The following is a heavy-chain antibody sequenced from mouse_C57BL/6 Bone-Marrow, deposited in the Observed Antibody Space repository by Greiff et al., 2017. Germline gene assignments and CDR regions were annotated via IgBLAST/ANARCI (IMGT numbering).Heavy chain of an antibody. Sequence: QVQLQQPGAELVKPGASVKMSCKASGYTFTSYWITWVKQRPGQGLEWIGDIYPGSGSTNYNEKFKSKATLTVDTSSSTAYMQLSSLTSEDSAVYYCAREDFWDRAWFAYWGKGTLVTVSA. V-gene: IGHV1-55*01. D-gene: IGHD3-3*01. CDR3: AREDFWDRAWFAY. J-gene: IGHJ3*01. CDR2: IYPGSGST. CDR1: GYTFTSYW.